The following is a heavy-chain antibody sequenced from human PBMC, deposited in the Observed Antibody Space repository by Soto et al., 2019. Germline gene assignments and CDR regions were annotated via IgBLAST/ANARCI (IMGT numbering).Heavy chain of an antibody. CDR3: AISSGWYYVSY. J-gene: IGHJ4*02. CDR2: INAGNGNT. D-gene: IGHD6-19*01. V-gene: IGHV1-3*01. CDR1: GYTFTSYA. Sequence: QVQLVQSGAEVKKPGASVKVSCKASGYTFTSYAMHWVRQAPGQRLEWMGWINAGNGNTKYSQKFQGRVTITRDTPASTAYMELSSLRSEDTAVYYCAISSGWYYVSYWGQGTLVTVSS.